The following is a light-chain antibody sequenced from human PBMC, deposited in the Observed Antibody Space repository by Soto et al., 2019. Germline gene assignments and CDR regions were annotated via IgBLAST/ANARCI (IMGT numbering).Light chain of an antibody. CDR3: QQYNNWPPAWT. CDR1: QRVGIS. CDR2: SAS. V-gene: IGKV3-15*01. J-gene: IGKJ1*01. Sequence: EIVMTQFPSTLSVSPGERATLSCRASQRVGISLSWYQQKPGQAPRLLIYSASTRATGIPARFSGSGSGTQFTLTISSLQSEDFAVYYCQQYNNWPPAWTFGQGTKVDIK.